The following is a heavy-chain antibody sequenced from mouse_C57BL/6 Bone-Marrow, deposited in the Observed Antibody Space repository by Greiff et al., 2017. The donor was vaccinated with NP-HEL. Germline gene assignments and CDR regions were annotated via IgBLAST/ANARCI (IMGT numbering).Heavy chain of an antibody. CDR3: ARRGVYGNYDY. D-gene: IGHD2-1*01. J-gene: IGHJ2*01. CDR2: IHPNSGST. CDR1: GYTFTSYW. V-gene: IGHV1-64*01. Sequence: QVQLKQPGAELVKPGASVKLSCKASGYTFTSYWMHWVKQRPGQGLEWIGMIHPNSGSTNYNEKFKSKATLTVDKSSSTAYMQLSSLTSEDSAVYYCARRGVYGNYDYWGQGTTLTVSS.